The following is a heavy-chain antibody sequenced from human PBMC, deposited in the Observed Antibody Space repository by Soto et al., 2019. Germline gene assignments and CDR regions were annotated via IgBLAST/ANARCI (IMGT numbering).Heavy chain of an antibody. J-gene: IGHJ5*02. V-gene: IGHV2-26*01. CDR1: GFSLSNARMG. CDR3: ARNLITMVRGVTNNWFDP. Sequence: QVTLKESGPVLVKPTETLTLTCTVSGFSLSNARMGVSWIRQPPGKALEWLAHIFSNDEKSYSTYLKSRLTISTDTSKRQVVLTMTNMDPVDTATYYCARNLITMVRGVTNNWFDPWGQGTLVTVSS. CDR2: IFSNDEK. D-gene: IGHD3-10*01.